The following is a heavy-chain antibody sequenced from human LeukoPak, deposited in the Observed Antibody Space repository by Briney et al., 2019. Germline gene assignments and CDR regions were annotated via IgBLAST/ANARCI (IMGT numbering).Heavy chain of an antibody. D-gene: IGHD4-23*01. CDR2: IYHSGST. V-gene: IGHV4-39*01. CDR1: GGSISSGSYY. CDR3: ARQSYGGNSWFDY. J-gene: IGHJ4*02. Sequence: SQTLSLTCTVSGGSISSGSYYWGWIRQPPGKGLEWIGSIYHSGSTYYNPSLKSRVTISVDTSKNQFSLKLSSVTAADTAVYYCARQSYGGNSWFDYWGQGTLVTVSS.